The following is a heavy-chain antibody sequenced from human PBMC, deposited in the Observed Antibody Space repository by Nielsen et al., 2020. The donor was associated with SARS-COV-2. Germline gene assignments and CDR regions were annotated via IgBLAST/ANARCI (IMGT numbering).Heavy chain of an antibody. V-gene: IGHV1-24*01. CDR2: FDPEDGET. J-gene: IGHJ6*02. CDR3: ATGVAVAGTPPYYYYYGMDV. CDR1: GYTLTELS. D-gene: IGHD6-19*01. Sequence: ASVKVSCKVSGYTLTELSMHWVRQAPGKGLEWMGGFDPEDGETIYAQKFQGRVTMTEDTSTDTAYMELSSLRSEDTAVYYCATGVAVAGTPPYYYYYGMDVWGQGTTVTVSS.